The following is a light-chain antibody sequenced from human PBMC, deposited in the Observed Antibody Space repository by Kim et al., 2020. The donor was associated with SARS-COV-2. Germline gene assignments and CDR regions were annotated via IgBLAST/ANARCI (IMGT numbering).Light chain of an antibody. CDR3: QAWDSSTA. Sequence: SVSPGQTASITGPGDKLGDKYACWYQQKPGQSPVLVIYQDSKRPSGIPERFSGSNSGNTATLTISGTQAMDEADYYCQAWDSSTAFGGGTQLTVL. J-gene: IGLJ2*01. CDR1: KLGDKY. V-gene: IGLV3-1*01. CDR2: QDS.